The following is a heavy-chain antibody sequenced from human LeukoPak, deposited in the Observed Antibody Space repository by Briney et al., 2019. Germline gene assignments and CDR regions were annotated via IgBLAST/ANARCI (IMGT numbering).Heavy chain of an antibody. CDR1: GGTFISYA. Sequence: SVKVSCKASGGTFISYAISWVRQAPGQGLEWMGGIIPIFGTANYAQKFQGRVTITTDESTSTAYMELSSLRSEDTAVYYCASSHDSSGYYYDSLDYWGQGTLVTVSS. CDR2: IIPIFGTA. V-gene: IGHV1-69*05. J-gene: IGHJ4*02. CDR3: ASSHDSSGYYYDSLDY. D-gene: IGHD3-22*01.